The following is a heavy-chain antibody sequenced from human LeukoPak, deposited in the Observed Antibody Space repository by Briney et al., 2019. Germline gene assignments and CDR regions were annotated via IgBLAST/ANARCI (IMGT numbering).Heavy chain of an antibody. V-gene: IGHV3-74*01. D-gene: IGHD3-10*01. J-gene: IGHJ6*02. CDR1: GCPFTSYW. CDR3: VREGISIIRGGNGMDV. Sequence: GGSLVPPRAASGCPFTSYWLHWVRPAPGKGLVGVSRINSDGGSTSYADSVKGRFIISRDNSRNTLSLQMSSLRAEATAVYRWVREGISIIRGGNGMDVWGQGTTVTVSS. CDR2: INSDGGST.